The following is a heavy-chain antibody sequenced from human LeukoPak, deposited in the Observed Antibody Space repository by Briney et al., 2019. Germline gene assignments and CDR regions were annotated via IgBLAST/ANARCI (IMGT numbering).Heavy chain of an antibody. V-gene: IGHV4-30-2*01. CDR1: GFTFSDFY. J-gene: IGHJ4*02. CDR2: IYHSGST. Sequence: LRLSCAASGFTFSDFYMSWIRQPPGKGLEWIGYIYHSGSTYYNPSLKSRVTISVDRSKNQFSLKLSSVTAADTAVYYCARETSDYYDSSGYCDYWGQGTLVTVSS. D-gene: IGHD3-22*01. CDR3: ARETSDYYDSSGYCDY.